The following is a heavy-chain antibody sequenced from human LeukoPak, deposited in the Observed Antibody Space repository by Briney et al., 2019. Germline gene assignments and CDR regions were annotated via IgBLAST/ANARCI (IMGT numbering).Heavy chain of an antibody. CDR1: GGTFSSYA. J-gene: IGHJ4*02. D-gene: IGHD6-19*01. Sequence: SVKVSCKASGGTFSSYAISWVRQAPGQGLEWMGGIIPIFGTANYAQKFQGRVTITANESTSTAYMELSSLRSEDTAVYYCAGIAVAAFDYWGQGTLVTVSS. V-gene: IGHV1-69*13. CDR2: IIPIFGTA. CDR3: AGIAVAAFDY.